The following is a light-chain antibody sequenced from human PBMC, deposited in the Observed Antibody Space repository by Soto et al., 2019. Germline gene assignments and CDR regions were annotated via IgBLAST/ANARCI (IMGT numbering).Light chain of an antibody. J-gene: IGKJ1*01. CDR3: QQYGSSGT. CDR2: GAS. CDR1: QSVRSN. V-gene: IGKV3-20*01. Sequence: EVLMSLAPATLSVSPGDRATLSCRASQSVRSNLAWYQQKPGQAPRLLIYGASTRATGIPDRFSGSGSGTDFTLTISRLEPEDFAVYYCQQYGSSGTFGQGTKVDIK.